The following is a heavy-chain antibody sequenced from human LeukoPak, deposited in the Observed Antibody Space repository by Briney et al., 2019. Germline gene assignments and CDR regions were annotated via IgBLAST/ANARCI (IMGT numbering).Heavy chain of an antibody. D-gene: IGHD2-21*02. J-gene: IGHJ4*02. V-gene: IGHV4-34*01. CDR2: INHSGST. CDR3: ARSPLLYCGGDCYYFDY. CDR1: GSSMSNSYY. Sequence: SSETLSLTCSVSGSSMSNSYYWGWVRQPPGQGLEWIGEINHSGSTNYNPSLKSRVTISVDTSKNQFSLKLSSVTAADTAVYYCARSPLLYCGGDCYYFDYWGQGTLVTVSS.